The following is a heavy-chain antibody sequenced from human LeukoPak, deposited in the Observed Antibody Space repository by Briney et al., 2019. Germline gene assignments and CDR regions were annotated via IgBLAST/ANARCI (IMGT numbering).Heavy chain of an antibody. D-gene: IGHD3-10*01. CDR2: INHSGST. J-gene: IGHJ6*03. V-gene: IGHV4-34*01. CDR3: ARGREMVRGVYKNYYYYYMDV. Sequence: SETLSLTCAVYGGSFSGYYWSWIRQPPGKGLEWIGEINHSGSTNYNPSLKSRVTISVDTSKKQFSLKLSSVTAADTAVYYCARGREMVRGVYKNYYYYYMDVRGKGTTVTVSS. CDR1: GGSFSGYY.